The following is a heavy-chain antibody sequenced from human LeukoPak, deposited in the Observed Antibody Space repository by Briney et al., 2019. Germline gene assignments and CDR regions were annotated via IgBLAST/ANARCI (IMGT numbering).Heavy chain of an antibody. D-gene: IGHD3-22*01. V-gene: IGHV3-21*01. CDR1: GFTFSSYT. CDR3: ARGPHYYDSSGTPPN. Sequence: PGGSLRLSCAASGFTFSSYTMHWIRQAPGKGLEWVSSISGSNSYIFYADSVKGRFTISRDNAKNSLYLQMNSLRAEDTAVYYCARGPHYYDSSGTPPNWGQGTLVTVSS. J-gene: IGHJ4*02. CDR2: ISGSNSYI.